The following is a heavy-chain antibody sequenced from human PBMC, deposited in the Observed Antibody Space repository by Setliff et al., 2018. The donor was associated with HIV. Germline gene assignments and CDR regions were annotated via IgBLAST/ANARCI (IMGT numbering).Heavy chain of an antibody. D-gene: IGHD1-26*01. CDR2: IHTSGST. CDR3: ARRTFGSGRIDP. Sequence: KPSETLSLTCSVSGDSISSGSYYWSWIRQPAGKGLEWIGQIHTSGSTNYNPSLESRVIILVDTSKNQFSLKLTSVNAADTGMYYWARRTFGSGRIDPWGQGTLVTVSS. V-gene: IGHV4-61*09. CDR1: GDSISSGSYY. J-gene: IGHJ5*02.